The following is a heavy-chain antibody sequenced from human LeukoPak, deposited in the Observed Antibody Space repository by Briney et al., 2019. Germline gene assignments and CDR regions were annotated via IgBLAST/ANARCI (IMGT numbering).Heavy chain of an antibody. Sequence: PSETLSLTCTVSGGSIGSYYWSWIRQPPGKGLEWIGYIYYSGSTNYNPSLKSRVTISVDTSKNQFSLKLSSVTAADTAVYYCARAYDGMDVWGQGTTVTVSS. D-gene: IGHD2-2*01. J-gene: IGHJ6*02. CDR2: IYYSGST. CDR1: GGSIGSYY. CDR3: ARAYDGMDV. V-gene: IGHV4-59*01.